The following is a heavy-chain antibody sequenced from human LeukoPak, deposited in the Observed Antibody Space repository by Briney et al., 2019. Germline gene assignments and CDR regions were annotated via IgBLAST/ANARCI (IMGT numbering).Heavy chain of an antibody. V-gene: IGHV1-2*04. CDR2: LNPNSGGT. CDR3: ARAYCGGDCYRSRPWYFDL. CDR1: GYTFTGYY. J-gene: IGHJ2*01. D-gene: IGHD2-21*02. Sequence: ASVKVSCKASGYTFTGYYMHWVRQAPGQGLEWMGWLNPNSGGTNYAQKFQGWVTMTRDTSISTAYMELSRLRSDDTAVYYCARAYCGGDCYRSRPWYFDLWGRGTLVTVSS.